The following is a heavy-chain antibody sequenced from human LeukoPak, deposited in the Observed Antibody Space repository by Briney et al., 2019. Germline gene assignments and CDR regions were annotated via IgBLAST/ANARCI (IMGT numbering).Heavy chain of an antibody. CDR2: IAADGGVK. V-gene: IGHV3-30*03. Sequence: PGGSLRLSRVTSMFTFNNHGMHWVRQAPGKGLEWVAVIAADGGVKYYADSVRGRFILSRDNSKNTLYMKMNNVIVEDTAVYYCAREATWGQWYFDHWGQGTPVIVSS. D-gene: IGHD6-19*01. CDR3: AREATWGQWYFDH. CDR1: MFTFNNHG. J-gene: IGHJ4*02.